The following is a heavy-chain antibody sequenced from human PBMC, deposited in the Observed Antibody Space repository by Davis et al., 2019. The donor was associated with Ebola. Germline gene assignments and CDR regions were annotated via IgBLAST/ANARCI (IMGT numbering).Heavy chain of an antibody. J-gene: IGHJ4*02. CDR1: GCTFGDYA. Sequence: SPKISCTPSGCTFGDYALSWFPQAPGKGLVWVGFIRSKAYGGTTEYAASVKGRFTISRDDSKSIAYLQMNSLKTEDTAVYYCTQSGRRDYWGQGTLVTVSS. V-gene: IGHV3-49*03. CDR3: TQSGRRDY. D-gene: IGHD1-26*01. CDR2: IRSKAYGGTT.